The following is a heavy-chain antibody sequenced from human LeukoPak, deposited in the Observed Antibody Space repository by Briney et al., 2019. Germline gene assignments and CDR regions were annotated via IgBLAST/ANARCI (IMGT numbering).Heavy chain of an antibody. CDR2: IKQDGSEK. J-gene: IGHJ6*02. Sequence: GGSLRLSCAASGFTFSSYWMSWVRQAPGKGLEWVANIKQDGSEKYYVDSVKGRFTISRDNAKNSLYLQMNSLRAEDTAVYYCAREIRALYYGMDVWCQRTTVTVSS. CDR1: GFTFSSYW. CDR3: AREIRALYYGMDV. V-gene: IGHV3-7*01.